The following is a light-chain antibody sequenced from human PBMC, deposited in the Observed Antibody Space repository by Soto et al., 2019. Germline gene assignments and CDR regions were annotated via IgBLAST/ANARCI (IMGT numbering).Light chain of an antibody. J-gene: IGKJ1*01. CDR2: GAS. CDR1: QSVSSY. CDR3: HQYGSSAWT. Sequence: EIVMTQSPATLSVSPGERATLSCRASQSVSSYLAWYQQKPGQAPRLLIYGASSRATGIPDRFSGSGSGTDFTLIISRLEPEDFAVYYCHQYGSSAWTFGQGSKVDIK. V-gene: IGKV3-20*01.